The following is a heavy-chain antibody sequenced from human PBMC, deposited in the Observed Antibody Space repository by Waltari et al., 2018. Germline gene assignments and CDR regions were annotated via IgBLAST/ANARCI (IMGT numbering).Heavy chain of an antibody. CDR1: GFPFSSYC. V-gene: IGHV3-30*18. Sequence: QVQLVESGGGVVQPGRSLRLSCAASGFPFSSYCMHWVRQAPGKGLEWVAVISYDGSNKYYADSVKGRFTISRDNSKNTLYLQMNSLRAEDTAVYYCAKDLGGSGWYIDYWGQGTLVTVSS. CDR2: ISYDGSNK. CDR3: AKDLGGSGWYIDY. J-gene: IGHJ4*02. D-gene: IGHD6-19*01.